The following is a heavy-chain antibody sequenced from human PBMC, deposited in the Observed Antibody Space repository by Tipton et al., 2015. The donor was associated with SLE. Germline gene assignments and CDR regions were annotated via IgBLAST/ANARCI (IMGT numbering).Heavy chain of an antibody. D-gene: IGHD3-22*01. J-gene: IGHJ4*02. Sequence: GSLRLSCVASGFSFDNYWVHWVRQAPGKGLEWVANIKYDESERYYVDSVKGRFTISRDYAMNSLYLQMNSLRVDDTAIYYCVRGPYYDVQLDYWGQGTLVTVSS. V-gene: IGHV3-7*01. CDR1: GFSFDNYW. CDR3: VRGPYYDVQLDY. CDR2: IKYDESER.